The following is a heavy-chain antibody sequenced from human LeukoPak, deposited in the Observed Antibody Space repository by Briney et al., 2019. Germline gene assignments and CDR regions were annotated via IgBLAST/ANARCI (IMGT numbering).Heavy chain of an antibody. CDR1: GGSISYYY. CDR3: ARVSCSSTSCPRRDALDV. Sequence: KASETLSLTCTVSGGSISYYYWSWIRQPPGKGLEWIGYICYSGSTNYNPSLKSRVTISVDTSKNQFSLNLSSVTTADTAVYYCARVSCSSTSCPRRDALDVWGQGTMVTVSS. CDR2: ICYSGST. J-gene: IGHJ3*01. V-gene: IGHV4-59*01. D-gene: IGHD2-2*01.